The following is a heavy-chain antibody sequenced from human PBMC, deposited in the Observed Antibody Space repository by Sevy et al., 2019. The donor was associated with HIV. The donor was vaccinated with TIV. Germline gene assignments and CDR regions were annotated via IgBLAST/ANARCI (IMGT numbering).Heavy chain of an antibody. J-gene: IGHJ3*02. CDR1: GFTFSSFP. CDR3: ARLLPTRAFDI. V-gene: IGHV3-30*04. CDR2: ISYDGNNQ. Sequence: GGSLRLSCAASGFTFSSFPIHWVCQAPGKGLEWVAIISYDGNNQHFADSVKGRFTISRDNSKNTVYLHMNSLRTEDTAVYYCARLLPTRAFDIWGQGTMVTVSS.